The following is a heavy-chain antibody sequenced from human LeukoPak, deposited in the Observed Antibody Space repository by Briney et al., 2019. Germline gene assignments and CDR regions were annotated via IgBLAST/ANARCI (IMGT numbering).Heavy chain of an antibody. CDR3: ARGGSPSDY. J-gene: IGHJ4*01. V-gene: IGHV3-74*01. D-gene: IGHD1-26*01. Sequence: AGGSLRLSCAASGFTFSQSWMRWVRQAPGRGLVWVSRIHGDGSRSDYADSVKGRFTTSRDNAKQVLYLHMTSLTAEDTAFYYCARGGSPSDYWGHGTLVSVSS. CDR1: GFTFSQSW. CDR2: IHGDGSRS.